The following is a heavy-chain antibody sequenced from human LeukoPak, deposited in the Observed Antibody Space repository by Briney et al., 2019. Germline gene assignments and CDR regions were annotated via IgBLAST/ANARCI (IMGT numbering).Heavy chain of an antibody. CDR2: IQRDGSDK. CDR3: ARSARLMKGVVEVTALDD. D-gene: IGHD3-3*01. V-gene: IGHV3-7*01. J-gene: IGHJ4*02. CDR1: GFTFSSNW. Sequence: PGGSLRLSCAASGFTFSSNWMSWVRQAPGRGLEWVANIQRDGSDKYYVDSVKGRFTIARDNAKNSVYLEMNSLRADDTAVYYCARSARLMKGVVEVTALDDWGQGTLVTVSS.